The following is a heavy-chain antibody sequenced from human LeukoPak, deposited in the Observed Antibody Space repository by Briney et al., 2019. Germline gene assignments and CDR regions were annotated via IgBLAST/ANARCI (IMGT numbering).Heavy chain of an antibody. J-gene: IGHJ4*02. CDR3: ARDKKSGESSEIDY. V-gene: IGHV3-74*03. CDR1: GFTFSNYW. D-gene: IGHD3-10*01. CDR2: INRDGSTT. Sequence: GGSLRLSCAASGFTFSNYWVHWVRIAPGKGLVWVSRINRDGSTTKYADSVKGRFTVSRDNAKNTLILQMNSLRAEDTGVYYCARDKKSGESSEIDYWGQGTLVTVSS.